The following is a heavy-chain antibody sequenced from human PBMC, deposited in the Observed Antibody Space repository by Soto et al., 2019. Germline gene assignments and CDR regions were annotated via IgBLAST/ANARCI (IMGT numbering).Heavy chain of an antibody. V-gene: IGHV1-3*01. CDR2: INAGYGNT. J-gene: IGHJ4*02. CDR1: GYTFSSYA. Sequence: QVHLVQSGAEVRKPGASVKVSCKASGYTFSSYAMHWVRQAPGQRLEWMGWINAGYGNTKSSQKFQDRVTISRETSASTAYMELNSLRSEDTAGYYCARDTGDGTFDFWGQGTLVTVSS. CDR3: ARDTGDGTFDF. D-gene: IGHD7-27*01.